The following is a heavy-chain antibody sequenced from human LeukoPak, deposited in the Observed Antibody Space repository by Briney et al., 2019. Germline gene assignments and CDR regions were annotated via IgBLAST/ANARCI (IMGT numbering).Heavy chain of an antibody. Sequence: GGSLRLSCAASGFTFSGYWMSWVRQAPGKGLEWVSAISGSGGSTYYADSVKGRFTISRDNSKNTLYLQMNSLRAEDTAVYYCAKGSITGTTLDYWGQGTLVTVSS. CDR2: ISGSGGST. J-gene: IGHJ4*02. CDR1: GFTFSGYW. CDR3: AKGSITGTTLDY. V-gene: IGHV3-23*01. D-gene: IGHD1-7*01.